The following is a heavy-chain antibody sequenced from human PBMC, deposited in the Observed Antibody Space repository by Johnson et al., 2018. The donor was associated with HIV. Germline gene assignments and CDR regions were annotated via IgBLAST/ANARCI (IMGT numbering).Heavy chain of an antibody. D-gene: IGHD6-13*01. CDR3: AKDLGSSWYGTFDI. CDR1: GGRGRSSA. CDR2: IRYDGSNK. Sequence: GKGGEEGGGGGEKGGARRRGGEEGGGRGRSSAMHWVRQAPGKGLEWVAFIRYDGSNKYYTDSVKGRFTISRDNSKNTLYLQMNSLRAEDTAVYYCAKDLGSSWYGTFDIWGQGTMVTVSS. J-gene: IGHJ3*02. V-gene: IGHV3-30*02.